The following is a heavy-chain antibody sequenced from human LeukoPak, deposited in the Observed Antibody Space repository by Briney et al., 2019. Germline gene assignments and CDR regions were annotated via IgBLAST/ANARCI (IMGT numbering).Heavy chain of an antibody. CDR1: GFTLEEYA. D-gene: IGHD3-22*01. J-gene: IGHJ6*02. Sequence: GGSLRLSCGASGFTLEEYAMHGVRQAPRRGLEWVAGISWYGGSIGYADSVKGRFTISRDNAQNSLYLQMTSLRAEETPLYYCAKADYYDSSPNYYYSGMDVWGQGTTVTVSS. CDR2: ISWYGGSI. CDR3: AKADYYDSSPNYYYSGMDV. V-gene: IGHV3-9*01.